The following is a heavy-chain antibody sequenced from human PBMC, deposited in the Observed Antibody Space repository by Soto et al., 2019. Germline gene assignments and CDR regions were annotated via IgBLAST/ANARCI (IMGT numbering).Heavy chain of an antibody. Sequence: ASVKVSCKASGYTFTSYGISWVRQAPGQGLEWMGWISAYNGNTNYAQKLQGRVTMTTDTSTSTAYMELRSLRSDDTAVYYCARDPPRYSGYALSGYSSGPAFDYGGQGTLVTVSS. D-gene: IGHD5-12*01. CDR2: ISAYNGNT. CDR1: GYTFTSYG. CDR3: ARDPPRYSGYALSGYSSGPAFDY. V-gene: IGHV1-18*01. J-gene: IGHJ4*02.